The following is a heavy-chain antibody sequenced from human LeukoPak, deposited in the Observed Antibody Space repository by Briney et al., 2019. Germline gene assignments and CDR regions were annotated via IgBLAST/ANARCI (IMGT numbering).Heavy chain of an antibody. Sequence: ASVTVSFTASGYTFTIYYMHWVRQAPGQGREWMGIINPSGGSTSYAQKFQGRVTMTRDMSTSTVYMELSSLRSEDTAVYYCARTEWELHWFDPWGQGTLVTVSS. CDR2: INPSGGST. CDR3: ARTEWELHWFDP. V-gene: IGHV1-46*01. CDR1: GYTFTIYY. J-gene: IGHJ5*02. D-gene: IGHD1-26*01.